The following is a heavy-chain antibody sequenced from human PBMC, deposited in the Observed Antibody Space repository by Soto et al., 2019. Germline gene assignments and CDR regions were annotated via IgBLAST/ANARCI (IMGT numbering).Heavy chain of an antibody. Sequence: SQTLSLTCAISGDSVSSNSAAWNWIRQSPSRGLEWLGRTYYRSKWYNDYAVSVKSRITINPDTSKNQFSLQLNSVTPEDTAVYYCARESGYDFWSGYYYYYGTDAWGNWTPATVSS. CDR2: TYYRSKWYN. V-gene: IGHV6-1*01. D-gene: IGHD3-3*01. CDR1: GDSVSSNSAA. CDR3: ARESGYDFWSGYYYYYGTDA. J-gene: IGHJ6*01.